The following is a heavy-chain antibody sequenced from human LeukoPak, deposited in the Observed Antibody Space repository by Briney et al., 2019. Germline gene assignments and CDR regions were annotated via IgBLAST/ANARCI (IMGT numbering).Heavy chain of an antibody. CDR2: IIPIFGTA. CDR1: GGTFSSYA. D-gene: IGHD6-19*01. CDR3: AREYSSGWSRHFDY. Sequence: SVKVSCKASGGTFSSYAISWVRQAPGQGLEWMGGIIPIFGTANYAQKFQGRVTITADESTSTAYMELSSLRSGDTAVYYCAREYSSGWSRHFDYWGQGTLVTVSS. J-gene: IGHJ4*02. V-gene: IGHV1-69*13.